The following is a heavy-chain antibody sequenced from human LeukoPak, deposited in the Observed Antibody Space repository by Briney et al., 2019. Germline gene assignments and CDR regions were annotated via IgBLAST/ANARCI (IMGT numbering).Heavy chain of an antibody. V-gene: IGHV3-30*04. CDR2: ISYDGSYK. CDR1: GFTFSSYA. CDR3: ARDPTNWNYVHYFDY. Sequence: GGSLRLSCVASGFTFSSYAMHWVRQAPGKGLEWVAVISYDGSYKYYADSVKGRFTISRDNSKNTLYLQMNSLRPEDTAVYYCARDPTNWNYVHYFDYWGQGTLVTVSS. D-gene: IGHD1-7*01. J-gene: IGHJ4*02.